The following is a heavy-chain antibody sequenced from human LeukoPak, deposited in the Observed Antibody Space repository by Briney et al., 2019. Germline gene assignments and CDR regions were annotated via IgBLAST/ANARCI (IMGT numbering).Heavy chain of an antibody. Sequence: PGGSLRLSCAASGFTFDDYGMSWVRQAPGKGLEWVSGINWNGGSTGYADSVKGRFTISRDNAKNSLYLQMNSLRAEDTAVYYCARAYYDSSGYYYVYFDYWGQGTLVTVSS. CDR3: ARAYYDSSGYYYVYFDY. CDR2: INWNGGST. V-gene: IGHV3-20*04. D-gene: IGHD3-22*01. CDR1: GFTFDDYG. J-gene: IGHJ4*02.